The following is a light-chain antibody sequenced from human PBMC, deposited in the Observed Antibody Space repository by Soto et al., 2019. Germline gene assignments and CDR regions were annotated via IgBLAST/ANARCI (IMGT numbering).Light chain of an antibody. Sequence: EIVLTQSPGTLSLSPGERATLSCRASQSVSSSYLAWYQQKPGQAPRLLIYGASFRATGIPDRFSGSGSGTDFSLTISALELEDFAVYYCQQYGSSRTFGQGTKVEIK. CDR2: GAS. J-gene: IGKJ1*01. CDR1: QSVSSSY. CDR3: QQYGSSRT. V-gene: IGKV3-20*01.